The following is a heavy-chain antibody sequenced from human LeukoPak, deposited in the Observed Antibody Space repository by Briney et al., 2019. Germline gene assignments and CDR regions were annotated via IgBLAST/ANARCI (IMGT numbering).Heavy chain of an antibody. CDR1: GFTFSSYA. V-gene: IGHV3-23*01. D-gene: IGHD2-2*01. J-gene: IGHJ3*02. CDR2: ISGSGGST. CDR3: ARVPLPRVVPGALDI. Sequence: GGSLRLSCAASGFTFSSYAMSWVRQAPGKGLEWVSAISGSGGSTYNADSVKGRFTISRDNSKNTLYLQMNSLRAEDTAVYYCARVPLPRVVPGALDIWGQGTMVTVSS.